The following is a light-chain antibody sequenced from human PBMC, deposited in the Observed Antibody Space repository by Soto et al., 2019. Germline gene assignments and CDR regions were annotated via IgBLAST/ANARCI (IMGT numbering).Light chain of an antibody. CDR3: CSYTDIALDVV. V-gene: IGLV1-44*01. CDR2: GYN. CDR1: SSNIGSKT. J-gene: IGLJ2*01. Sequence: QSVLTQPPSASGTPGQKVTISCSGSSSNIGSKTVSWFQQLPGTAPKLLIYGYNQRPSGVPDRVSGSKSGTSASLAISGLQSEDEADYYCCSYTDIALDVVFGGGTKLTVL.